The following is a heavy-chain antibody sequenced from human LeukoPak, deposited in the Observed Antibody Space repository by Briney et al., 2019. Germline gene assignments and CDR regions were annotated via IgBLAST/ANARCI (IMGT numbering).Heavy chain of an antibody. J-gene: IGHJ4*02. Sequence: SVKVSCKASGGTFSSYAISWVRQAPGQGLEWMGGIIPIFGTANYAQKFQGRVTITADESTSTAYMELSSLRSEDTAVYYCARPDSTKYDYVWGSYRSWGQGTLVTVSS. CDR2: IIPIFGTA. D-gene: IGHD3-16*02. V-gene: IGHV1-69*01. CDR1: GGTFSSYA. CDR3: ARPDSTKYDYVWGSYRS.